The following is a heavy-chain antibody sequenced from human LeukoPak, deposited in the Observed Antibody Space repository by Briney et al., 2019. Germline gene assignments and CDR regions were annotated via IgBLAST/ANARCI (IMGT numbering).Heavy chain of an antibody. J-gene: IGHJ4*02. V-gene: IGHV3-15*01. CDR1: GFTFSNAW. CDR2: LKSKTDGGTT. D-gene: IGHD4-17*01. Sequence: GGSLRLSCAASGFTFSNAWMSWDRQVPGKGLEWVGRLKSKTDGGTTDYAAPVKGRFTISRDDSRNTLYLQMNSLKTEDTAVYYCTTDRGDGDIRRWGYWGQETLVTVSS. CDR3: TTDRGDGDIRRWGY.